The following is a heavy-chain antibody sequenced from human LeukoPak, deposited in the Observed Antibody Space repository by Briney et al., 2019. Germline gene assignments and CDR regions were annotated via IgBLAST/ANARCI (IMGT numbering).Heavy chain of an antibody. V-gene: IGHV3-7*01. CDR3: ARVVRVDTAMPAALYYYYGMDV. Sequence: PGGSLRLSCTTSGFTFGDFAMSWVRQAPGEVLEWVANIKQDGSEKYYVDSVKGRFTISRDNAKNSLYLQMNSLRAEDTAVYYCARVVRVDTAMPAALYYYYGMDVWGQGTTVTVSS. CDR1: GFTFGDFA. J-gene: IGHJ6*02. D-gene: IGHD5-18*01. CDR2: IKQDGSEK.